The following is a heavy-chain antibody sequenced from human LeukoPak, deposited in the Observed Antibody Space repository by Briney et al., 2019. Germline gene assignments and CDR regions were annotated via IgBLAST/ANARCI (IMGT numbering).Heavy chain of an antibody. CDR1: GGTFSSYA. CDR3: ARGRSYYDFWSGPPRYYMDV. D-gene: IGHD3-3*01. Sequence: SVKVSFKASGGTFSSYAISWVRQAPGQGLAWMGGIVPSFGRANYAQKFQGRVTITTDEYTNEAYMELSRLSSEGRPVYYCARGRSYYDFWSGPPRYYMDVWGKGTTVTVSS. V-gene: IGHV1-69*05. CDR2: IVPSFGRA. J-gene: IGHJ6*03.